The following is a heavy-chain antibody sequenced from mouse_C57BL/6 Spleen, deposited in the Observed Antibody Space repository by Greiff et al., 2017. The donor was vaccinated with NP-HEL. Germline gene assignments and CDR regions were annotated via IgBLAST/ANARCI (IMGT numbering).Heavy chain of an antibody. D-gene: IGHD2-3*01. Sequence: VKLMESGPELVKPGASVKLSCKASGYTFTSYDINWVKQRPGQGLEWIGWIYPRDGSTKYNEKFKGKATLTVDTSSSTAYMELHSLTSEDSAVYFCVYDGYYERGYYAMDYWGQGTSVTVSS. CDR3: VYDGYYERGYYAMDY. J-gene: IGHJ4*01. CDR1: GYTFTSYD. V-gene: IGHV1-85*01. CDR2: IYPRDGST.